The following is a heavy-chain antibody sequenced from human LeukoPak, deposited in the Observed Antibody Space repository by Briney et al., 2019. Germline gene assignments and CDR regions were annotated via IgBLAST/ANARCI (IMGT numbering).Heavy chain of an antibody. Sequence: GGSLRLSCAASGFSFSSYGMHWVRQAPGKGLEWVAVISYDGSNKYYADSEKDRFTISRDNSKNTLYLQMNSLRAEDTAVHYCAKDRGGAYYESSVDIWGQGTMVTVSS. CDR3: AKDRGGAYYESSVDI. CDR2: ISYDGSNK. D-gene: IGHD3-22*01. CDR1: GFSFSSYG. V-gene: IGHV3-30*18. J-gene: IGHJ3*02.